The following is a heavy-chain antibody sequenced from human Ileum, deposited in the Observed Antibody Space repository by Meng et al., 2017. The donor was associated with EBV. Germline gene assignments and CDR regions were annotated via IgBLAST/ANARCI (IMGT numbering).Heavy chain of an antibody. CDR3: LRGSGGSV. CDR1: VAPITNQSL. J-gene: IGHJ1*01. Sequence: TPSEPRALPCADSVAPITNQSLWAWAPQPPGKGREWIGELPHRGSSAYNPSLKSRVSMSIDKSKNQFSLKLTSVTAADTAVYHCLRGSGGSVWGQGTLVTVSS. D-gene: IGHD3-10*01. CDR2: LPHRGSS. V-gene: IGHV4-4*02.